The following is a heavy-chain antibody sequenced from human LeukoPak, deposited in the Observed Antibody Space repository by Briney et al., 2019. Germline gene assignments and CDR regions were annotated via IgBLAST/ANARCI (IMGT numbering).Heavy chain of an antibody. V-gene: IGHV3-7*03. CDR1: GFTFSDKW. CDR2: IKKDGSQK. J-gene: IGHJ5*02. Sequence: PGGSLRLSCVGSGFTFSDKWMSWVRQAPGKGPEWVASIKKDGSQKYYVDSVKGRFTISRDNAQNSLYLQMSSLRVEDMAIYSCARVGWELLNLHFDPWGQGTLVTVSS. CDR3: ARVGWELLNLHFDP. D-gene: IGHD1-26*01.